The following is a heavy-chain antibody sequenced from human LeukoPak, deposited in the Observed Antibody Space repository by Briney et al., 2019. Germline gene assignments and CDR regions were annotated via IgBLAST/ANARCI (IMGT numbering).Heavy chain of an antibody. J-gene: IGHJ3*02. V-gene: IGHV4-39*07. Sequence: SETLSLTCTVSGGSISSSSYYWGWIRQPPGKGLEWIGSIYYSGSTYYNPSLKSRVTISVDTSKNQFSLKLSSVTAADTAVYYCARVRYQLLTPLDAFDIWGQGTMVTVSS. CDR3: ARVRYQLLTPLDAFDI. CDR1: GGSISSSSYY. CDR2: IYYSGST. D-gene: IGHD2-2*01.